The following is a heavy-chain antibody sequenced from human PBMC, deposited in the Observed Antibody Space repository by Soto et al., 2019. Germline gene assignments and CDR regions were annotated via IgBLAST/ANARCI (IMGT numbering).Heavy chain of an antibody. CDR3: AHSKVDIVVVPAALGFDY. J-gene: IGHJ4*02. V-gene: IGHV2-5*02. Sequence: QITLKESGPTLVKPTQTLTLTCTFSGFSLSTSGVGVGWIRQPPGKALEWLALIYWDDDKRYSPSLKSRLTITKDTYKNQVVLTMTNMDPVDTATYYCAHSKVDIVVVPAALGFDYWGQGTLVTVSS. CDR2: IYWDDDK. D-gene: IGHD2-2*01. CDR1: GFSLSTSGVG.